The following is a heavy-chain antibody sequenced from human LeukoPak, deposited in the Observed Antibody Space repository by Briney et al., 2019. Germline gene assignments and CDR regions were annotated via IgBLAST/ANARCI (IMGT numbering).Heavy chain of an antibody. V-gene: IGHV1-2*02. CDR3: AREEDCNSTSCYTYFGVGTTIDY. CDR1: GYTFTGYY. Sequence: GASVKVSCKASGYTFTGYYMHWVRQAPGQGLEWMGWINPNSGGTNYAQKFQGRVTMTRDTSISTAYMELSRLRSDDTAVYYCAREEDCNSTSCYTYFGVGTTIDYWGQGTLVTVSS. D-gene: IGHD2-2*02. J-gene: IGHJ4*02. CDR2: INPNSGGT.